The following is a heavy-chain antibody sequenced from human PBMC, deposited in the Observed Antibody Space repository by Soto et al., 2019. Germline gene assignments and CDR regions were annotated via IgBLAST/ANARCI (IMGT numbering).Heavy chain of an antibody. V-gene: IGHV3-30-3*01. Sequence: LGGSLRLSCAASGFTFSSYAMHWVRQAPGKGLEWVAVISYDGSNKYYADSVKGRFTISRDNSKNTLYLQMNSLRAEDTAVYYCARDRIAAADYYYYYGMDVWGQGTTVTV. CDR1: GFTFSSYA. CDR3: ARDRIAAADYYYYYGMDV. J-gene: IGHJ6*02. CDR2: ISYDGSNK. D-gene: IGHD6-13*01.